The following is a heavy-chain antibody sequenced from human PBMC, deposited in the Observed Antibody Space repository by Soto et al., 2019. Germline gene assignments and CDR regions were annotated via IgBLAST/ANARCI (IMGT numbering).Heavy chain of an antibody. D-gene: IGHD3-22*01. CDR1: GFTFSSYA. V-gene: IGHV3-23*01. CDR3: AKHGGYYYDNSGYYRYVEH. CDR2: TSGSGAST. Sequence: EVQLLESGGGLVQPGGSLRLSCAASGFTFSSYAMSWVRQAPGKGLEWVSSTSGSGASTFYADSVKGRFTISRDNSKNTLYLQMHSLRAEDTAVYYCAKHGGYYYDNSGYYRYVEHWGQGTLVTVSS. J-gene: IGHJ1*01.